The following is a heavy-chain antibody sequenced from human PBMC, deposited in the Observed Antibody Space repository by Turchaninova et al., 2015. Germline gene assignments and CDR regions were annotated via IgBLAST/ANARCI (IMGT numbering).Heavy chain of an antibody. CDR1: GYSFSNYA. Sequence: QVQLVQSGAEVKQPGASVKVSCKASGYSFSNYAMHLVRQAPGQRPEYMGWIRTGNGDTKYSQRVQDRVTMTRDTSASTVYMELSSLRTEDTAVYYCAPLDLGDYWGQGTLVTVSS. CDR3: APLDLGDY. J-gene: IGHJ4*02. V-gene: IGHV1-3*04. D-gene: IGHD7-27*01. CDR2: IRTGNGDT.